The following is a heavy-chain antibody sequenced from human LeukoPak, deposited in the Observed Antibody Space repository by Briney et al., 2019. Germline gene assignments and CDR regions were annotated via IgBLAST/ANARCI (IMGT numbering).Heavy chain of an antibody. J-gene: IGHJ2*01. Sequence: ASETLSLTCTVSGGSISSYYWSWIRQPPGKGLEWIGYIYYSGSTNYNPFLKSRVTISVDTSKNQFSLKLSSVTAADTAVYYCARDDYGGNSYWYFDLWGRGTLVTVSS. CDR1: GGSISSYY. D-gene: IGHD4-23*01. CDR2: IYYSGST. V-gene: IGHV4-59*01. CDR3: ARDDYGGNSYWYFDL.